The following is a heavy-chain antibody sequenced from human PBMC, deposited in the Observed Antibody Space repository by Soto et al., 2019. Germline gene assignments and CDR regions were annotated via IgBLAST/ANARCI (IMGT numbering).Heavy chain of an antibody. CDR3: ATLGVAAAGTFDY. CDR1: GGSISSYY. D-gene: IGHD6-13*01. V-gene: IGHV4-59*08. J-gene: IGHJ4*02. Sequence: QVQLQESGPGLVKPSETLSLTCTVSGGSISSYYWSWIRQPPGKGLEWIGYIYYSGRTNHNPSPESGDTSSGDTSKNQVSLKLSSVTAADTAVYYCATLGVAAAGTFDYRGQGTLVTVSS. CDR2: IYYSGRT.